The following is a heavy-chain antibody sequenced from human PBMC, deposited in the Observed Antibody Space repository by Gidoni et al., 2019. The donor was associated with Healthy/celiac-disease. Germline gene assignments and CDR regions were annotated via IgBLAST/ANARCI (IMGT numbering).Heavy chain of an antibody. CDR3: ARDSILFASGDPYSYASLYFDY. V-gene: IGHV3-7*01. Sequence: EVQLVESGGGLVQPGGSLRLSCAASGFTFSSSWMSWVRQAPGKGLEWVANIKQDGSEKYYVDSVKGRFTISRDNAKNSLYLQMNSLRAEDTAVYYCARDSILFASGDPYSYASLYFDYWGQGTLVTVSS. CDR2: IKQDGSEK. D-gene: IGHD2-15*01. CDR1: GFTFSSSW. J-gene: IGHJ4*02.